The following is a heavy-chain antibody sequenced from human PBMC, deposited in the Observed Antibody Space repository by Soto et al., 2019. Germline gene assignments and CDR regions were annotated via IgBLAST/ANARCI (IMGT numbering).Heavy chain of an antibody. V-gene: IGHV3-30*18. J-gene: IGHJ3*02. D-gene: IGHD6-19*01. CDR2: ISYDGSNK. Sequence: QVQLVESGGGVIQPGRSLRLSCAASGFTFSSYGMHWVRQAPGKGLEWVAVISYDGSNKYYADSVKGRFTISRDNSKNTLYLQMNSLRAEDTAVYYCAKGFRSGWYDAFDIWGQGTMVTVSS. CDR1: GFTFSSYG. CDR3: AKGFRSGWYDAFDI.